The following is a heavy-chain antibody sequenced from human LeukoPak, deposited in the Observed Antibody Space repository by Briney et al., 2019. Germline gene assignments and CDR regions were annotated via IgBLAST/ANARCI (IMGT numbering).Heavy chain of an antibody. CDR1: GGSISSSSYY. J-gene: IGHJ6*03. CDR3: ARENSAFGGPLPSAYYYYMDV. CDR2: IYYSGST. D-gene: IGHD4-23*01. Sequence: KPSETLSLTCTVSGGSISSSSYYWGWIRQPPGKGLEWIGSIYYSGSTYYNPSLKSRVTISVDTSKNQFSLKLSSVTAADTAVYYCARENSAFGGPLPSAYYYYMDVWGKGTTVTVSS. V-gene: IGHV4-39*07.